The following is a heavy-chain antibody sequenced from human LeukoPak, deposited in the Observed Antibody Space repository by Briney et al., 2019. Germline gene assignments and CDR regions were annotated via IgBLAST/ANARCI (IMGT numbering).Heavy chain of an antibody. CDR3: ARVGPYCSGGSCLDY. CDR2: IYSGGST. V-gene: IGHV3-66*01. Sequence: GGSLRPSCAASGFTVSSNYMSWVRQAPGKGLEWVSVIYSGGSTYYADSVKGRFTISRDNSKNTLYLQMNSLRAEDTAVYYCARVGPYCSGGSCLDYWGQGTLVTVSS. J-gene: IGHJ4*02. CDR1: GFTVSSNY. D-gene: IGHD2-15*01.